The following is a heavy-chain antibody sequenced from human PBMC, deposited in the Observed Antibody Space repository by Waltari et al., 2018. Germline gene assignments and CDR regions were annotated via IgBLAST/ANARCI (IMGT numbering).Heavy chain of an antibody. J-gene: IGHJ4*02. D-gene: IGHD2-2*01. CDR3: ARDVGYCSSTSCPRGDY. V-gene: IGHV1-69*01. CDR1: GGTFSSYA. Sequence: QVQLVQSGAEVKKPGSSVKVSCKASGGTFSSYAISWVRQAPGQGLEWMGGIIPIFGTANYAQKFQGRVTITADESTSTAYMELSSRRSEDTAVYYCARDVGYCSSTSCPRGDYWGQGTLVTVSS. CDR2: IIPIFGTA.